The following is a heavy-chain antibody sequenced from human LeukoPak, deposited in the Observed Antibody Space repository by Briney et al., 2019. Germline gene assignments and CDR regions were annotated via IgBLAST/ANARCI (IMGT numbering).Heavy chain of an antibody. Sequence: GGSLRLSCTASGFTFSDYYMSWIRQAPGKGLEWLSYISSSDNTIYYADSARGRFTISRDNAKNSVYLQMNTLRAEDTALYYCARGTFGELSIPFDCWGQGTLVTVSS. CDR3: ARGTFGELSIPFDC. CDR2: ISSSDNTI. CDR1: GFTFSDYY. V-gene: IGHV3-11*01. J-gene: IGHJ4*02. D-gene: IGHD3-10*01.